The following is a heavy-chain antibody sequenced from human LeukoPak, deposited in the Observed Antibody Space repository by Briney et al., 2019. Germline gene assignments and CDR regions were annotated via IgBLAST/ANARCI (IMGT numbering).Heavy chain of an antibody. CDR2: LTDSGDAT. V-gene: IGHV3-43*02. CDR3: AKAYGELLFPDY. D-gene: IGHD3-10*01. CDR1: GFTFSHYA. Sequence: GGSLRLSCAVSGFTFSHYAMSWVRQAPGTGLEWVGSLTDSGDATYYADSVKGRFTISRDNSKNSLYLQMNSLRTEDTALYYCAKAYGELLFPDYWGQGTLVTVSS. J-gene: IGHJ4*02.